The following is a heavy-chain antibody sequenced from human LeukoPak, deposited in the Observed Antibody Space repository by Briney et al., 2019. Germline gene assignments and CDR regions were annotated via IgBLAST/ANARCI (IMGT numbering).Heavy chain of an antibody. D-gene: IGHD2-2*01. J-gene: IGHJ6*02. CDR3: ARQRAVVVPGSIPRYYYYGLDV. V-gene: IGHV1-2*02. Sequence: ASVKVSCKASGYTFAGYYMHWVRQAPGQGLEWMGWINPNSGGTNYAQKFQGRVTMTRDTSITTAYMELSRLRSDDTAVYYCARQRAVVVPGSIPRYYYYGLDVWGQGTTVTVSS. CDR1: GYTFAGYY. CDR2: INPNSGGT.